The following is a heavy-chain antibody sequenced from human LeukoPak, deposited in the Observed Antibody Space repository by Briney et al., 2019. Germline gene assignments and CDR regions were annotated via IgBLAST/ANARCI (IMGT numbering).Heavy chain of an antibody. CDR3: AKESASSSPYGAGWFDP. V-gene: IGHV3-30*18. CDR1: GFTFSSYG. Sequence: GGSLRLSCAASGFTFSSYGMHWVRQAPGKGLEWVAVISYDGSIRYSADSVKGRFTISRDNSKNTLYLQMNSLRAEDTAVYYCAKESASSSPYGAGWFDPWGRGTLVTVSS. D-gene: IGHD6-13*01. J-gene: IGHJ5*02. CDR2: ISYDGSIR.